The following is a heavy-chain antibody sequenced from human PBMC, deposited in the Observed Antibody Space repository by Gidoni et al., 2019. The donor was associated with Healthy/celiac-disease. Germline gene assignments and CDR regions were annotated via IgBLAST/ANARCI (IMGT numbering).Heavy chain of an antibody. D-gene: IGHD3-16*01. CDR1: GLPFISYA. CDR3: AREDDYVWGSYYYFDY. J-gene: IGHJ4*02. Sequence: QVQLVESGGGVVQPGRSLRLPCAASGLPFISYAMHWVRPAPGKGLEWVAVISYDGSNKYYADSVKGRFTISRDNSKNTLYLQMNSLRAEDTAVYYCAREDDYVWGSYYYFDYWGQGTLVTVSS. CDR2: ISYDGSNK. V-gene: IGHV3-30-3*01.